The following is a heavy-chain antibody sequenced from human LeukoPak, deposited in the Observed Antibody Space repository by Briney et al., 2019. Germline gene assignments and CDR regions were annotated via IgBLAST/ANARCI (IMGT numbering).Heavy chain of an antibody. D-gene: IGHD2-2*03. CDR2: INPSGGST. CDR3: ARGGHCTSSSCYFDH. J-gene: IGHJ5*02. CDR1: GYGLNSYY. Sequence: ASVKVSCKASGYGLNSYYMHWARQAPGQGLEWMGIINPSGGSTSYAQKFQGRVTMTRDMSTSTVHMELSSLRSEDTAVYYCARGGHCTSSSCYFDHWGQGTLVTVSS. V-gene: IGHV1-46*02.